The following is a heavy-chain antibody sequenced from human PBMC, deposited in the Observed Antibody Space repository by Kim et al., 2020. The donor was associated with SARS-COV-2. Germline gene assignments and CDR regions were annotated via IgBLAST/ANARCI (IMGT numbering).Heavy chain of an antibody. Sequence: SETLSLTCTVSGGSISSGGYYWSWIRQHPGKGLEWIGYIYYSGSTCYNPSLKSRVTISVDTSKNQFSLKLSSVTAADTAVYYCARARGITIFGVVTQFDYWGQGTLVTVSS. D-gene: IGHD3-3*01. CDR2: IYYSGST. CDR1: GGSISSGGYY. V-gene: IGHV4-31*03. J-gene: IGHJ4*02. CDR3: ARARGITIFGVVTQFDY.